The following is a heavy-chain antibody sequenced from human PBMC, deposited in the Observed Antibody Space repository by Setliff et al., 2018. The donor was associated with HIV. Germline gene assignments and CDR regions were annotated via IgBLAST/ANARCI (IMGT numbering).Heavy chain of an antibody. J-gene: IGHJ6*03. CDR1: GYTFSSYD. CDR3: ARARRDSYDRGRRNHYYIDV. Sequence: GASVKVSCKASGYTFSSYDISWVRQATGQGLEWMGWMNPNSGNTGYAQKFQGRVTMTRDTSISTAYMELNNLKFEDTAVYYCARARRDSYDRGRRNHYYIDVWARGATVTVS. D-gene: IGHD3-22*01. V-gene: IGHV1-8*02. CDR2: MNPNSGNT.